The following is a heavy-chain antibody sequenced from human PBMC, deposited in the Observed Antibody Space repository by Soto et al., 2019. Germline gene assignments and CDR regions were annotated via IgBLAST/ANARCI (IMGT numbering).Heavy chain of an antibody. Sequence: QVQLVESGGGVVQPGRSLRLSCAASRFTFSGSAIHWVRQAPGKGLEWVAVISYDGSNKYYADSVKGRFTISRDNSKNTLFLQVNSLRAEDTAVYYCARDRFASSWSYFDYWGQGTLVTVSS. CDR3: ARDRFASSWSYFDY. V-gene: IGHV3-30-3*01. D-gene: IGHD6-13*01. CDR1: RFTFSGSA. CDR2: ISYDGSNK. J-gene: IGHJ4*02.